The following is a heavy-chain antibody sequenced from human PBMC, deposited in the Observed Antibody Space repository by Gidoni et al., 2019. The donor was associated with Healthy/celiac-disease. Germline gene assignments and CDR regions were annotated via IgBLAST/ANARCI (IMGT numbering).Heavy chain of an antibody. CDR3: ARDPWLLSRPAHSSGYIPSDY. J-gene: IGHJ4*02. CDR2: IWYDGSNK. D-gene: IGHD3-22*01. CDR1: GFTFSSYG. Sequence: QVQLVESGGGVVQPGRSLRLSCAASGFTFSSYGMHWVRQAPGKGLEWVAVIWYDGSNKYYADSVKGRFTISRDNSKNTLYLQMNSLRAEDTAVYYCARDPWLLSRPAHSSGYIPSDYWGQGTLVTVSS. V-gene: IGHV3-33*01.